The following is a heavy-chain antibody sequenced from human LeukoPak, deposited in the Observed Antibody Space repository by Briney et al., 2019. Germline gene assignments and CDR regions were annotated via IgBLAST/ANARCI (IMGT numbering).Heavy chain of an antibody. Sequence: PSETLSLTCTVSGGSISSSSYYWGWIRQPPGKGLEWIGSIYYSGSAYYNASLKSRVTISVDTSKNHFSLKVSSVTAADTAIYYCARFSSGWFYFDYWGQGTLVTVSS. CDR1: GGSISSSSYY. J-gene: IGHJ4*02. CDR2: IYYSGSA. V-gene: IGHV4-39*07. CDR3: ARFSSGWFYFDY. D-gene: IGHD6-19*01.